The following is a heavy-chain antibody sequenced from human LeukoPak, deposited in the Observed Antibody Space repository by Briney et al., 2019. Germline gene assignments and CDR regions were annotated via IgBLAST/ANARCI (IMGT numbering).Heavy chain of an antibody. CDR3: ARDMWGTFDY. D-gene: IGHD7-27*01. CDR2: ISPDGSTT. CDR1: GFTFSVFW. V-gene: IGHV3-74*01. J-gene: IGHJ4*02. Sequence: PGGSLRLSCAASGFTFSVFWMHWVRQAPGTGPVWVSRISPDGSTTSYADSVKGRFTISRDNAKNTLYLQIGSLRAEDTAVYYCARDMWGTFDYWGQGTLVTVSS.